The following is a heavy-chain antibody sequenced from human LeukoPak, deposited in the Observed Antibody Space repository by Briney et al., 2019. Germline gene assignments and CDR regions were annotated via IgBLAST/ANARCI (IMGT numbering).Heavy chain of an antibody. CDR2: IYYNGST. CDR3: ARNSGYAGGLWRFDY. D-gene: IGHD5-12*01. V-gene: IGHV4-59*01. J-gene: IGHJ4*02. Sequence: SETLSLTCTVSGGSISSYYWSWIRQPPGKGLEWIGYIYYNGSTNYNPSLKSRVTISVDTSKNQFSLKLSSVTAADTAVYYCARNSGYAGGLWRFDYWGQGTLVTVSS. CDR1: GGSISSYY.